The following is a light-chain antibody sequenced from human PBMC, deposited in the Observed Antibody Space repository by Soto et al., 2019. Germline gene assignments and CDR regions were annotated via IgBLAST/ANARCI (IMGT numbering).Light chain of an antibody. Sequence: QSVLTQSPSASGSPGQSVTTSCTGTSSDIGGYNSVSWYQQHPGKAPKVMIYDVTKRPSGVPDRFSGSKSGNTASLTVSALQAEDEADYYCSSYTDRKNLVFGTGTRSPS. V-gene: IGLV2-8*01. CDR2: DVT. CDR1: SSDIGGYNS. CDR3: SSYTDRKNLV. J-gene: IGLJ1*01.